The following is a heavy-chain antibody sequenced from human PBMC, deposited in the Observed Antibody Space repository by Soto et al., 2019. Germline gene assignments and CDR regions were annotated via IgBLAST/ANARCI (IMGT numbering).Heavy chain of an antibody. CDR1: GFTFSSFS. CDR2: ISSSSTNI. CDR3: GTGAYSYGYMTSSLPVRDVDY. Sequence: EVQLVESGGGLVQPGGSLRLSCEASGFTFSSFSMNWIRQAPGKGLEWISYISSSSTNIYYGESVKGRFTISRDDANNSLFLPMTSLRAAEPGVYYCGTGAYSYGYMTSSLPVRDVDYWGPGPGLSVSS. J-gene: IGHJ4*02. V-gene: IGHV3-48*04. D-gene: IGHD5-18*01.